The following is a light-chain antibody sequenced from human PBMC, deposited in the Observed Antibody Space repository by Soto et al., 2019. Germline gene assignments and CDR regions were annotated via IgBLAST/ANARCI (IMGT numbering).Light chain of an antibody. Sequence: QSVLTQPPSASGSPGQSVTISCTGTSSDVGGYNYVSWYQQHPGKAPKFLISEVSRRPSGVPDRFSGSKSGNTASLTVSGLQADDEADYYCSSYAGSNNPVIFGGGTKLTVL. CDR1: SSDVGGYNY. CDR3: SSYAGSNNPVI. CDR2: EVS. J-gene: IGLJ2*01. V-gene: IGLV2-8*01.